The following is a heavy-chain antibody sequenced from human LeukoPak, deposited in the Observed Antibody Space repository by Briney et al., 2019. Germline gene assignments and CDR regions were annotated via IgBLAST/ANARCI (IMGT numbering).Heavy chain of an antibody. CDR3: AKDFAPSVTAGHHY. J-gene: IGHJ4*02. CDR2: VSGSGGSP. V-gene: IGHV3-23*01. CDR1: GFTFSGHA. D-gene: IGHD2-21*02. Sequence: GSLRLSCAGSGFTFSGHAMSWVRQAPGKGLEWVSAVSGSGGSPYYADSVKGRFIISRDNSKNTLYLQMNRLRADDTAVYYCAKDFAPSVTAGHHYWGQGTLVTVSS.